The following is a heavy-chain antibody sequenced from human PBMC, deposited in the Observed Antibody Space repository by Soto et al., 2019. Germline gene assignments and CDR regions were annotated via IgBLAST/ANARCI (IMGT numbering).Heavy chain of an antibody. CDR1: GFTFSSYD. J-gene: IGHJ6*02. Sequence: GGSLRLSCAASGFTFSSYDMHWVRQATGKGLEWVSAIGTAGDTYYPGSVKGRFTISRENAKNSLYLQMNSLRAEDTAVYYCARRSSRVYYGMDVWGQGTTVTV. D-gene: IGHD6-13*01. V-gene: IGHV3-13*01. CDR2: IGTAGDT. CDR3: ARRSSRVYYGMDV.